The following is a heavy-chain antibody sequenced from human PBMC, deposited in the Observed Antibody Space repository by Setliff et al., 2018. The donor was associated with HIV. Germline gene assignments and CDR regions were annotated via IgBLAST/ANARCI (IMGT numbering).Heavy chain of an antibody. V-gene: IGHV5-51*01. CDR3: ARHGYCSGTSCSEYYYYGMDV. D-gene: IGHD2-2*03. Sequence: GESLKISCKGSGYSFTNYWIGWVRQMPGKGLEWMGIIYPGGSDTRYSPSFQGQVTISADKSISTAYPQWSSLKASDTAMYYCARHGYCSGTSCSEYYYYGMDVWGQGTTVTVSS. CDR1: GYSFTNYW. J-gene: IGHJ6*02. CDR2: IYPGGSDT.